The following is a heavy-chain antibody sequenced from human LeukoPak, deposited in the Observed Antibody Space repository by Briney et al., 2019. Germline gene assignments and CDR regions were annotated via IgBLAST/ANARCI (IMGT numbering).Heavy chain of an antibody. D-gene: IGHD3-22*01. Sequence: ASVKVPCKASGYTFTSYGISWVRQAPGQGLEWMGWISAYNGNTNYAQKLQGRVTMTTDTSTSTAYMELRSLRSDDTAVYYCASHHYYDSSGYYYAEYFQHWGQGTLVTVSS. CDR3: ASHHYYDSSGYYYAEYFQH. J-gene: IGHJ1*01. CDR2: ISAYNGNT. CDR1: GYTFTSYG. V-gene: IGHV1-18*01.